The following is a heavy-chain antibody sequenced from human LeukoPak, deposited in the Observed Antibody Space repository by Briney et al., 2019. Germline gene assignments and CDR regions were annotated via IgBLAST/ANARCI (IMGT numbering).Heavy chain of an antibody. Sequence: PSETLSLTCTVSGGSISSYYWSWIRQPPGKGLEWIGYIYYSGSTNYNPSLKSRVTISVDTSKNQFSLKLSSVTAADTAVYYCARGEVGATPYFDYWGQETLVTVSS. CDR3: ARGEVGATPYFDY. CDR2: IYYSGST. V-gene: IGHV4-59*01. J-gene: IGHJ4*02. D-gene: IGHD1-26*01. CDR1: GGSISSYY.